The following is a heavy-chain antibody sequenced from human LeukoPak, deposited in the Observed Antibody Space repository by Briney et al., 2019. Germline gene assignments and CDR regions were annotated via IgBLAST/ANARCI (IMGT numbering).Heavy chain of an antibody. V-gene: IGHV3-64*01. D-gene: IGHD3-9*01. J-gene: IGHJ6*02. CDR2: ISSNGGST. Sequence: PGGSLRLSCAASGFTFSSYAMHWVRQAPGKGLEYVSAISSNGGSTYYANSVKGRFTISRDNSKNTLYLQMNSLRAEDTAMYYCARDISYGMDVWGQGTTVTVSS. CDR3: ARDISYGMDV. CDR1: GFTFSSYA.